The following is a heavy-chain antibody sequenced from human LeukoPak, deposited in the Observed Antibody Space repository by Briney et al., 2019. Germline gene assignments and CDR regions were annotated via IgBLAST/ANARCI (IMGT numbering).Heavy chain of an antibody. Sequence: SETLSLTCAVYGGSFSGYYWSWIRQPPGKGLEWIGEVNHSGSTNYNPSLRSRVTISVDTSKNQFSLKLSSVTAADTAVYYCARGAPFDYWGQGTLVTVSS. V-gene: IGHV4-34*01. J-gene: IGHJ4*02. CDR2: VNHSGST. CDR3: ARGAPFDY. CDR1: GGSFSGYY.